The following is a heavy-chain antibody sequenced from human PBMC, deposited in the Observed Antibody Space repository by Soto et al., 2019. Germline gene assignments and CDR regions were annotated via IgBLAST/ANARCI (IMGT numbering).Heavy chain of an antibody. J-gene: IGHJ6*02. CDR1: GFTFSSYA. D-gene: IGHD3-22*01. V-gene: IGHV3-23*01. CDR2: LSGSGVST. Sequence: EVQLLESGGGLVQPGGSLRLSCAASGFTFSSYAMTWVRQAPGKGLEWVSALSGSGVSTYYADSVKGRFTISIDNSRNPLYLQMNSLRAEDTAVYYCAKGGGSKDYYDTSGYYLYYYCAMDLWGQWTTVTVSS. CDR3: AKGGGSKDYYDTSGYYLYYYCAMDL.